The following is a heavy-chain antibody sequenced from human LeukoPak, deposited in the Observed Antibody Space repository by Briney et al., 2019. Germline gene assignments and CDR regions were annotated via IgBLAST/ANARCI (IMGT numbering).Heavy chain of an antibody. CDR2: IYYSGST. V-gene: IGHV4-39*07. Sequence: SETLSLTCTVSGGSISSYYWGWIRQPPGKGLEWIGSIYYSGSTYYNPSLKSRVTISVDTSKNQFSLKLSSVTAADTAVYYCARGCGSSSSCPFDYWGQGTLVTVSS. J-gene: IGHJ4*02. D-gene: IGHD6-6*01. CDR3: ARGCGSSSSCPFDY. CDR1: GGSISSYY.